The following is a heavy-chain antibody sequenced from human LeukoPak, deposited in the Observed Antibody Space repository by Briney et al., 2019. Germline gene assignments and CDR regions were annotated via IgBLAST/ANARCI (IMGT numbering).Heavy chain of an antibody. CDR1: GFTVSSDY. D-gene: IGHD3-10*01. CDR2: IYSSSIT. CDR3: ARGRGAANDAFDI. Sequence: GGSLRLSCAASGFTVSSDYMSWVRQAPGKGLEWVSVIYSSSITSYADSVKGRFTISRHNSKNTLDLQMNSLRADDTAVYYCARGRGAANDAFDIWGQGALGTVSS. V-gene: IGHV3-53*04. J-gene: IGHJ3*02.